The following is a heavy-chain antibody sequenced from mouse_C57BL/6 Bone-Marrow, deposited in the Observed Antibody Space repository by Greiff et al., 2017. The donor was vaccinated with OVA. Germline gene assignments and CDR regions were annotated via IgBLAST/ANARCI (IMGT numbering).Heavy chain of an antibody. Sequence: EVQLQQSGPELVKPGASVKISCKASGYTFTDYYMNWVKQSHGKSLEWIGDINPNNGGTSYNQKFKGKATLTVDKSSSTAYMELRSLTSEDSAVYYCARSFKTAQATPGLFAYWGQGTLVTVSA. CDR3: ARSFKTAQATPGLFAY. CDR1: GYTFTDYY. J-gene: IGHJ3*01. V-gene: IGHV1-26*01. D-gene: IGHD3-2*02. CDR2: INPNNGGT.